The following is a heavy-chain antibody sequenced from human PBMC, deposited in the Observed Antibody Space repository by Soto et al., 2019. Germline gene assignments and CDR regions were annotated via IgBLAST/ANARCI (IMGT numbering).Heavy chain of an antibody. J-gene: IGHJ4*02. V-gene: IGHV4-4*08. CDR3: AKGGGSYTTGWYNDY. CDR2: IWTSGST. Sequence: QVQLQESGPGLVKPSETMSLTCTVSGVSLSNSYCSWARQPPGKGLAWIGHIWTSGSTNYNPSLRSRVTLSVDTSKNQVSLQLSSLTATDTAVYYCAKGGGSYTTGWYNDYWGQGTLVTVSS. CDR1: GVSLSNSY. D-gene: IGHD6-19*01.